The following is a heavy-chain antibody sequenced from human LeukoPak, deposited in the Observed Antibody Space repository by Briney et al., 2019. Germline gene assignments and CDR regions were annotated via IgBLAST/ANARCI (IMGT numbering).Heavy chain of an antibody. CDR2: ISYSGSA. CDR3: ARVWVDAFDI. V-gene: IGHV4-39*01. J-gene: IGHJ3*02. D-gene: IGHD1-26*01. CDR1: GGSISDSSFY. Sequence: SETLSLTCTVSGGSISDSSFYWDWLRQPPGTGLEWIGSISYSGSACNNPALKSRITIYVDMSKNQLSLKLSSVTAAETAVYYCARVWVDAFDIWGQGTMVTVSS.